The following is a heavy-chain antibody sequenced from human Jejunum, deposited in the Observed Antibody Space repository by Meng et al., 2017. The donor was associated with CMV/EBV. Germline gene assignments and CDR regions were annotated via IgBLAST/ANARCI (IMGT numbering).Heavy chain of an antibody. Sequence: LRLSCAASGLIITNCWMHWVREVPGKGLVWVSRISSSGAGINYADSVRGRFTISRDNAKNRLYLQMNSLRAEDTAMYYCARGNSAFDYWGQGILVTVSS. CDR1: GLIITNCW. CDR2: ISSSGAGI. J-gene: IGHJ4*02. D-gene: IGHD2/OR15-2a*01. CDR3: ARGNSAFDY. V-gene: IGHV3-74*01.